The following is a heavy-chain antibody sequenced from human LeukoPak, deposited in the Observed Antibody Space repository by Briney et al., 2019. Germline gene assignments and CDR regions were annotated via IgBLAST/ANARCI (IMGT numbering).Heavy chain of an antibody. V-gene: IGHV4-59*01. CDR2: IYYSGST. CDR3: ARETSQKGAHYMDV. J-gene: IGHJ6*03. CDR1: GGSITSYY. D-gene: IGHD3-16*01. Sequence: SETLSLTCTVSGGSITSYYWSWIRQPPGKGLEWIGYIYYSGSTNYNPSLKSRVTISVDTSKNQFSLKLRSVTAADTAVNYCARETSQKGAHYMDVWGKGTTVTISS.